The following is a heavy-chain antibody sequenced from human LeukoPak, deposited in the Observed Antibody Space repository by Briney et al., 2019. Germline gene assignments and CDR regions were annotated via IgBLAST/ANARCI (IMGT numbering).Heavy chain of an antibody. CDR1: GGSISSYY. CDR3: ARVDPDSSSTLEVFDY. V-gene: IGHV4-59*01. D-gene: IGHD6-6*01. CDR2: IYYSGST. J-gene: IGHJ4*02. Sequence: SETLSLTCTVSGGSISSYYWSWIRQPPGKGLEWIGYIYYSGSTNHNPSLKSRVTISVDTSKNQFSLKLSSVTAADTAVYYCARVDPDSSSTLEVFDYWGQGTLVTVSS.